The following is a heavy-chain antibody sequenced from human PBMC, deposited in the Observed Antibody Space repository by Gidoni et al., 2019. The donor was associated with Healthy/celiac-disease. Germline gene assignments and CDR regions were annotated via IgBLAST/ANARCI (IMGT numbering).Heavy chain of an antibody. Sequence: EVQLVESGGGLGQPGRSLRLSCTASGFTFGDYAMSWFRQAPGKGLEWVGFIRSKAYGGTTEYAASVKGRFTISRDDSKSIAYLQMNSLKTEDTAGYYCTRDLDIVHYGMDVWGQGTTVTVSS. D-gene: IGHD5-12*01. CDR1: GFTFGDYA. CDR2: IRSKAYGGTT. CDR3: TRDLDIVHYGMDV. J-gene: IGHJ6*02. V-gene: IGHV3-49*03.